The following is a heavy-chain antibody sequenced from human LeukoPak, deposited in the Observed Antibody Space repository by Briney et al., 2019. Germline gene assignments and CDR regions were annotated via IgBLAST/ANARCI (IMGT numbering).Heavy chain of an antibody. CDR3: ARDFVPLDSWYSWFDP. D-gene: IGHD6-13*01. J-gene: IGHJ5*02. CDR1: GFTFDDYG. CDR2: INWNGGST. V-gene: IGHV3-20*04. Sequence: GGSLRLSCAASGFTFDDYGMSWVRQAPGKGLEWVSGINWNGGSTGYADSVKGRFTISRDNAKNSLYLQMNSLRAEDTALYYCARDFVPLDSWYSWFDPWGQGTLVTVSS.